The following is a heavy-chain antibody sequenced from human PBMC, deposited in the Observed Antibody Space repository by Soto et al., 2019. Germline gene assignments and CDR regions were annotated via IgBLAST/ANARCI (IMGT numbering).Heavy chain of an antibody. CDR3: AREMNPMIMGEMSAMDV. D-gene: IGHD3-22*01. J-gene: IGHJ6*02. V-gene: IGHV3-30*04. CDR2: ISFDGTNK. CDR1: KFTFASYV. Sequence: QVQLVESGGGVVQPERSQRLSCTASKFTFASYVMHWVRQAPGEGLEWVALISFDGTNKYHADSVKGRFPISRDNSKNTMYLQMNSLRPEDTAVYYCAREMNPMIMGEMSAMDVWGQGTTVTVS.